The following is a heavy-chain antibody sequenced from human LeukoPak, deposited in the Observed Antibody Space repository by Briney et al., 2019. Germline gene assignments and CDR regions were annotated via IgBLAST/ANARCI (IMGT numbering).Heavy chain of an antibody. Sequence: ASVKVSCKASGYTFTSHYMHWVRQAPGQGLEWTGIINPSGGSTSYAQKFQGRVTMTRDTSTSTVYMELSSLRSEDTAVYYCARDGSSSPTGGAFDIWGQGTMVTVSS. CDR3: ARDGSSSPTGGAFDI. CDR1: GYTFTSHY. V-gene: IGHV1-46*01. D-gene: IGHD6-13*01. CDR2: INPSGGST. J-gene: IGHJ3*02.